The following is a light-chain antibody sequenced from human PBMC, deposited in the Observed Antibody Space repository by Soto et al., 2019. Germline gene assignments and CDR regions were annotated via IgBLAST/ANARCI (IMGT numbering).Light chain of an antibody. CDR3: QQYNNWPRT. CDR1: QSVSSN. CDR2: GAS. J-gene: IGKJ2*01. V-gene: IGKV3-15*01. Sequence: EIVMTQSPATMSVSPGERATLSCRASQSVSSNLAWYQQKPGQAPRLLIYGASTRATGIPARFSGGGSGTDFTRTISSLQSEDFAVYYCQQYNNWPRTFGQGTKLEIK.